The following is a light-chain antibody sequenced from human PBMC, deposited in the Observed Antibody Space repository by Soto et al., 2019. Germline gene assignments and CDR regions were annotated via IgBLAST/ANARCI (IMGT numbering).Light chain of an antibody. CDR1: QSISSY. CDR2: TAS. J-gene: IGKJ5*01. V-gene: IGKV1-39*01. Sequence: DIQMTQSPSSLSASVGDRVTITCRASQSISSYLNWYQQKPGEAPKVLIYTASSLQSGVPSRFSGGGSGTDFALTISSLQPEDFATYYCQQSYSAPITFGQGTRLEIK. CDR3: QQSYSAPIT.